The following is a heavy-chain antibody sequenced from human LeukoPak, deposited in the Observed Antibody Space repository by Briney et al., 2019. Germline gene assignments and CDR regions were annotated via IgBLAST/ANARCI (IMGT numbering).Heavy chain of an antibody. CDR2: ISISGTTI. Sequence: SGGSLRLSCAASEFTFTDYYMSWIRQAPGKGLEWLSYISISGTTIYYADSVKGRFTISRDNAKNSLYLQMNSLRAEDTAVYYCVRGGGYGSGSHYYFDYWGQGTLVTVSS. V-gene: IGHV3-11*01. CDR1: EFTFTDYY. CDR3: VRGGGYGSGSHYYFDY. J-gene: IGHJ4*02. D-gene: IGHD3-10*01.